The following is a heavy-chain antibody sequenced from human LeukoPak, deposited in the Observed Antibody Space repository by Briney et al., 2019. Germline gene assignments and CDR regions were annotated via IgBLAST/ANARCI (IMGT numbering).Heavy chain of an antibody. D-gene: IGHD3-22*01. V-gene: IGHV1-2*02. CDR3: AAFYYYDSSGYYEPFDP. CDR1: GYTFTGYN. CDR2: INPNSGGT. Sequence: VASVKVSCKGAGYTFTGYNMHWVRQAPGQGLEWMGWINPNSGGTNYAQKFQERVTITRDMSTSTAYMELSSLRSEDTAVYYCAAFYYYDSSGYYEPFDPWGQGTLVTVSS. J-gene: IGHJ5*02.